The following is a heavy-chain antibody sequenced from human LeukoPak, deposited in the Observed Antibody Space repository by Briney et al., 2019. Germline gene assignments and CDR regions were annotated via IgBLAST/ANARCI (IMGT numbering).Heavy chain of an antibody. V-gene: IGHV4-59*01. CDR1: GGSISSYY. Sequence: SETLSLTCTVPGGSISSYYWSWIRQPPGKGLEWIGYIYYSGSTNYNPSLKSRVTISVDTSKNQFSLKLSSVTAADTAVYYCARSNYGSGSYLYYGMDVWGQGTTVTVSS. CDR2: IYYSGST. CDR3: ARSNYGSGSYLYYGMDV. J-gene: IGHJ6*02. D-gene: IGHD3-10*01.